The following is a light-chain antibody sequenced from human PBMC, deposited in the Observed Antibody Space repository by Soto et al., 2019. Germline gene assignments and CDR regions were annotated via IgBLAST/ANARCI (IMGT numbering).Light chain of an antibody. CDR1: SSDVGIYNL. Sequence: QSVLTQPASVSGSPGRPITISCTGTSSDVGIYNLVSWYQHFPGKAPKLMIYEVNKRPSGVSNRFSGSKSGSTASLPISGLQADDEADYYCCSYTRSGSFVFGTGTKVTVL. CDR2: EVN. J-gene: IGLJ1*01. V-gene: IGLV2-23*02. CDR3: CSYTRSGSFV.